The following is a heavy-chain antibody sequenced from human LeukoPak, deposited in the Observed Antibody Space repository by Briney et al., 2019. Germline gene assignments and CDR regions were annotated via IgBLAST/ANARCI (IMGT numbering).Heavy chain of an antibody. D-gene: IGHD3-22*01. V-gene: IGHV3-30*03. Sequence: GGSLRLSCAASVFTFSNYCMHWVRQAPGKGLEWVAVISYDGSNKYYVDSVKGRFTISRDNSKNTLYLQMNSLRAEDTAVYFCSRETSSAYYYFDYWGQGTLVTVSS. CDR3: SRETSSAYYYFDY. CDR2: ISYDGSNK. CDR1: VFTFSNYC. J-gene: IGHJ4*02.